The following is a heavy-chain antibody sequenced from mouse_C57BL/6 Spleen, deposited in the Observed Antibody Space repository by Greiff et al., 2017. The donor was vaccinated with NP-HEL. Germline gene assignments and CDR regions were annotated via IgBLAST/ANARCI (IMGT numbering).Heavy chain of an antibody. CDR3: ARLGGDWYFDV. CDR2: IYPGDGDT. D-gene: IGHD4-1*01. J-gene: IGHJ1*03. CDR1: GYAFSSSW. Sequence: QVQLQQSGPELVKPGASVKISCKASGYAFSSSWMNWVKQRPGKGLEWIGRIYPGDGDTNYNGKFKGKATLTADKSSSTAYMQLSSLTSEDSAVYFCARLGGDWYFDVWGTGTTVTVSS. V-gene: IGHV1-82*01.